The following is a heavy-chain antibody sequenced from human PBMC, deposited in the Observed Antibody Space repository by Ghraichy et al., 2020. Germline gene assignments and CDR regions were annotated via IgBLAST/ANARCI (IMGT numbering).Heavy chain of an antibody. CDR1: GGSISSGGYY. V-gene: IGHV4-31*03. D-gene: IGHD2-2*01. J-gene: IGHJ6*02. Sequence: SETLSLTCTVSGGSISSGGYYWSWIRQHPGKGLEWIGYIYYSGSTYYNPSLKSRVTISVDTSKNQFSLKLSSVTAADTAVYYCARRVIVPAARLGYYYGMVVFCQDTTDPVS. CDR2: IYYSGST. CDR3: ARRVIVPAARLGYYYGMVV.